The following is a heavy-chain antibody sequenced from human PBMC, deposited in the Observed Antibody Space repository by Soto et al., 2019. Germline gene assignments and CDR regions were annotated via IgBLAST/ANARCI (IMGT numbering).Heavy chain of an antibody. D-gene: IGHD2-15*01. CDR3: AKDRPQNPLIVVVVAATDY. CDR1: GFTFSSYA. Sequence: GESLKISCAASGFTFSSYAMSWVRQAPGKGLEWVSAISGSGGSTYYADSVKGRFTISRDNSKNTLYLQMNSLRAEDTAVYYCAKDRPQNPLIVVVVAATDYWGQGTLVTVSS. J-gene: IGHJ4*02. V-gene: IGHV3-23*01. CDR2: ISGSGGST.